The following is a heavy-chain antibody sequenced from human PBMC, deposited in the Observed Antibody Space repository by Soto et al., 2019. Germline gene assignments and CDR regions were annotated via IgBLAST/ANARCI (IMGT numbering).Heavy chain of an antibody. Sequence: GESLKISCKGSGYSFTSYWIGWVRQMPGKGLEWMGIIYPGDSDTRYSPSFQGQVTISVDKSISTAYLQWSSLKASDTAMYYCARAPDFWSGYYGMDVWGQGTTVTVSS. D-gene: IGHD3-3*01. CDR2: IYPGDSDT. J-gene: IGHJ6*02. CDR3: ARAPDFWSGYYGMDV. V-gene: IGHV5-51*01. CDR1: GYSFTSYW.